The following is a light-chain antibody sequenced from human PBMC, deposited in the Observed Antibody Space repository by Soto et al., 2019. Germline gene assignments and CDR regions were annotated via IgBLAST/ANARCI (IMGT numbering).Light chain of an antibody. CDR3: QQYGSSPWT. V-gene: IGKV3-20*01. CDR1: ESVSISY. Sequence: ILLARSRGTLSLSPGERATRSCRASESVSISYLAGYQQKPRQAPRLLIFGASTRAAGVPDRFSGSGSGRDVTLPISSLEPEDFAVYYCQQYGSSPWTFGQGTKVDIK. CDR2: GAS. J-gene: IGKJ1*01.